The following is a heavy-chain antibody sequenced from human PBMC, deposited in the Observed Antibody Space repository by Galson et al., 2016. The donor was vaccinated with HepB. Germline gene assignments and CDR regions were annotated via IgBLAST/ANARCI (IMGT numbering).Heavy chain of an antibody. CDR2: MSYDGRGI. CDR3: ARYSDSWAPFDY. V-gene: IGHV3-30*04. Sequence: SLRLSCAASGFSFRNYAMHWVRQAPGKGLEWVAVMSYDGRGIYYADSVKGRLTISRDNSNNTLYLQVNSLRAEDTALYFCARYSDSWAPFDYWGQGSLVTVSS. D-gene: IGHD6-13*01. J-gene: IGHJ4*02. CDR1: GFSFRNYA.